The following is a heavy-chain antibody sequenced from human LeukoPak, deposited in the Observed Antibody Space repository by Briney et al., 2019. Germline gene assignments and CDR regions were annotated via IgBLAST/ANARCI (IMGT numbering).Heavy chain of an antibody. CDR3: AKDWNDYGDYLTDYYYYYMDV. D-gene: IGHD4-17*01. CDR2: ISWDGGST. Sequence: GGSLRLSCAASGFTFDDYAMHWVRHAPGKGLEWVSLISWDGGSTYYADSVKGRFTISRDNSKNSLYLQMNSLRAKDTALYYCAKDWNDYGDYLTDYYYYYMDVWGKGTTVTVSS. V-gene: IGHV3-43D*03. J-gene: IGHJ6*03. CDR1: GFTFDDYA.